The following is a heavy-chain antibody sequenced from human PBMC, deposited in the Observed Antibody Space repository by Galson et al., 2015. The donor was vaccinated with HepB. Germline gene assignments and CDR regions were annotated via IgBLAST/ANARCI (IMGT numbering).Heavy chain of an antibody. CDR1: GGTFSSYA. D-gene: IGHD1-26*01. Sequence: SVKVSCKASGGTFSSYAISWVRQAPGQGLEWMGRIIPILGIANYAQKFQGRVTITADKSTSTAYMELSSLRSKDTAVYYCARDGESGSYRGDYWGQGTLVTVSS. V-gene: IGHV1-69*04. J-gene: IGHJ4*02. CDR3: ARDGESGSYRGDY. CDR2: IIPILGIA.